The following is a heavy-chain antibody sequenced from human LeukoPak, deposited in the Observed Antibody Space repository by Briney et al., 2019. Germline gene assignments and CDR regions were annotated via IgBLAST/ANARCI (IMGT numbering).Heavy chain of an antibody. CDR2: INPSGSST. J-gene: IGHJ4*02. CDR3: ARGYCYNSNCFGNFDF. Sequence: ASVKVSCKASGYTFTGYYLHWVRQAPGQGLEWMGLINPSGSSTSNTQKFQGRVTMTRDTSTSTVYMELSSLRSEDTAVCYCARGYCYNSNCFGNFDFWGQGTLVTVSS. D-gene: IGHD2-2*01. V-gene: IGHV1-46*01. CDR1: GYTFTGYY.